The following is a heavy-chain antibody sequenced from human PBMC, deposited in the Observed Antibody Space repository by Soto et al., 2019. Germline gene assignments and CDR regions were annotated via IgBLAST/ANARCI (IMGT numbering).Heavy chain of an antibody. V-gene: IGHV1-18*01. Sequence: ASVKVSCKASGYTFTSYGISWVRQAPGQGLEWMGWISAYNGNTNYAQKLQGRVTMATDTSTSTAYMELRSLRSDDTAVYYCARVNDNGDYFDYWGQGTLVTVSS. J-gene: IGHJ4*02. CDR1: GYTFTSYG. CDR2: ISAYNGNT. CDR3: ARVNDNGDYFDY. D-gene: IGHD4-17*01.